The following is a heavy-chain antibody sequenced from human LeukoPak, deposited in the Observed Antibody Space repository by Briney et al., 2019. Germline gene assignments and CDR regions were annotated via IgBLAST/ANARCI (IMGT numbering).Heavy chain of an antibody. CDR1: GGTFSSYA. D-gene: IGHD3-3*01. CDR2: MNPNSGNT. J-gene: IGHJ4*02. CDR3: ARMGVTIFGVVMPFDY. Sequence: ASVKVSCKASGGTFSSYAINWVRQATGQGLEWMGWMNPNSGNTGYAQKFQGRVTMTRNTSISTAYMELSSLRSEDTAVYYCARMGVTIFGVVMPFDYWGQGTLVTVSS. V-gene: IGHV1-8*02.